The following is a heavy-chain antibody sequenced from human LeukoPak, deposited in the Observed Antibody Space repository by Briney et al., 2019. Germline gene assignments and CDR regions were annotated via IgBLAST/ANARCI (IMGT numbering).Heavy chain of an antibody. CDR3: ARGPRNGL. J-gene: IGHJ4*02. V-gene: IGHV1-8*01. CDR2: VHPNGGNT. D-gene: IGHD1-1*01. CDR1: GYPFTTWE. Sequence: ASVKVSCKTAGYPFTTWEINWMRQAAGQGLEWMGWVHPNGGNTAYAQKFQGRVTMTRDTSISTAYMELSGLTSDDTAVYFCARGPRNGLWGQGTLVTVSS.